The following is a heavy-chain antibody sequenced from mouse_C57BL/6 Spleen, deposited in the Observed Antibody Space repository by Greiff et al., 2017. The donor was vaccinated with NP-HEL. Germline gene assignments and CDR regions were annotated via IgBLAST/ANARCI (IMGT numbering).Heavy chain of an antibody. V-gene: IGHV1-81*01. Sequence: VQLQQSGAELARPGASVKLSCKASGYTFTSYGISWVKQRTGQGLEWIGEIYPRSGNTYYNEKFKGKATLTADKSSSTAYMELRSLTSEDSAVYFCARGYDYSFAYWGQGTLVTVSA. CDR3: ARGYDYSFAY. D-gene: IGHD2-4*01. J-gene: IGHJ3*01. CDR1: GYTFTSYG. CDR2: IYPRSGNT.